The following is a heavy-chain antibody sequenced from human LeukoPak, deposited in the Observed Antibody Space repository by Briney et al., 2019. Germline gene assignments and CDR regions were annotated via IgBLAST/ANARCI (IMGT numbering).Heavy chain of an antibody. V-gene: IGHV3-30-3*01. J-gene: IGHJ6*02. CDR2: ISYDGSNE. Sequence: PGGSLRLSCATSGFTFSNYAMHWVRQAPGKGLEWVAVISYDGSNEYYADSVKGRFTISRDNSKNTLYLQMNSLRAEDTAVYYCARPKRFYYYYYGMDVWGQGTTVTVSS. CDR1: GFTFSNYA. CDR3: ARPKRFYYYYYGMDV.